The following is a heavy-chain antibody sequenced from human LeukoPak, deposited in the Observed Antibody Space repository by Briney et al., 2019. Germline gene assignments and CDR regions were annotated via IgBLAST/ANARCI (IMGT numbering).Heavy chain of an antibody. D-gene: IGHD1-1*01. CDR2: IHSDGSTT. CDR1: GFTFNSYW. Sequence: GGSLRLSCAASGFTFNSYWMHWVRQGPGKGLMWVSRIHSDGSTTTYADSVKGRFTISRDNAKNTLYLQMNSLRAEDTAVYYCVRDNDSIFDYWGQGTLVTVSS. J-gene: IGHJ4*02. V-gene: IGHV3-74*03. CDR3: VRDNDSIFDY.